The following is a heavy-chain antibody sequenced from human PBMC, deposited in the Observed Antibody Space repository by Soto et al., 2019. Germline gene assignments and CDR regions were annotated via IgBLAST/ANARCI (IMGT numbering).Heavy chain of an antibody. CDR2: LIPIFGTA. Sequence: GASVKVSCKASGGTFSSYSISWVRQAPGQGLEWMGGLIPIFGTANYAQKFQGRVTITADESTSTAYMELSSLRSEDTVVYYCAVGYCSSTSCYTGQDYWGQGTLVTVSS. V-gene: IGHV1-69*13. CDR1: GGTFSSYS. CDR3: AVGYCSSTSCYTGQDY. J-gene: IGHJ4*02. D-gene: IGHD2-2*02.